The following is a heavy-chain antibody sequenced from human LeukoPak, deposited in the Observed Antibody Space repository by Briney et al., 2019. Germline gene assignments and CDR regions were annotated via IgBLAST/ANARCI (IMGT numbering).Heavy chain of an antibody. Sequence: PGRSLRLSCAASGFTFSSYAMHWVRQAPGKGLEWVAVISYDGSNKYYADSVKGRLTISRDNSKNTLYLQMNSLRAEDTAVYYCARDGVGATLYYFDYWGQGTLVTVSS. CDR1: GFTFSSYA. CDR2: ISYDGSNK. J-gene: IGHJ4*02. D-gene: IGHD1-26*01. CDR3: ARDGVGATLYYFDY. V-gene: IGHV3-30-3*01.